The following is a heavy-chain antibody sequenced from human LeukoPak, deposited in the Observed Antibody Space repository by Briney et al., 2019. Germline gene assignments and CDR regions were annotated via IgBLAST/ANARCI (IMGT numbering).Heavy chain of an antibody. CDR3: AGASSLNAAFDI. V-gene: IGHV4-30-4*08. D-gene: IGHD2-2*01. Sequence: SETLSLTCTVSGGPISSGDYYWSWIRQPPGKGLEWIGYIYYSGSTYYNPSLKSRATISVDTSKNQFSLKLSSVTAADTAVYYCAGASSLNAAFDIWGQGTMVTVSS. J-gene: IGHJ3*02. CDR2: IYYSGST. CDR1: GGPISSGDYY.